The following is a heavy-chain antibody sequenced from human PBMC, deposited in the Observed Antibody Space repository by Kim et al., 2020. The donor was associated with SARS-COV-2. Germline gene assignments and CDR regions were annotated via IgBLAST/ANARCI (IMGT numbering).Heavy chain of an antibody. J-gene: IGHJ3*02. CDR2: IGTAGDT. CDR3: ARGGPGGGPYGDYAFDI. V-gene: IGHV3-13*01. D-gene: IGHD4-17*01. CDR1: GFTFSSYD. Sequence: GGSLRLSCAASGFTFSSYDMHWVRQATGKGLEWVSAIGTAGDTYYPGSVKGRFTISRENAKNSLYLQMNSLRAGDTAVYYCARGGPGGGPYGDYAFDIWGQGTMVTVSS.